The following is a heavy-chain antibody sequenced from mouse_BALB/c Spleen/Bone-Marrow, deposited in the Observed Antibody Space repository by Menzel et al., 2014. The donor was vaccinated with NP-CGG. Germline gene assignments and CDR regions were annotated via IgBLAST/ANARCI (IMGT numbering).Heavy chain of an antibody. CDR2: IYPVSGET. CDR3: GGGVNYYGSSFFAY. D-gene: IGHD1-1*01. J-gene: IGHJ3*01. Sequence: QVQLKESGAELASPGASVTLSCKASGYTFTDHIMNWVKKRPGQGLEWIGRIYPVSGETNYNQKFMGKATFSVDRSSSAVYMVLNSLTSEDPAVYYCGGGVNYYGSSFFAYWGQGTLVTVSA. CDR1: GYTFTDHI. V-gene: IGHV1-11*01.